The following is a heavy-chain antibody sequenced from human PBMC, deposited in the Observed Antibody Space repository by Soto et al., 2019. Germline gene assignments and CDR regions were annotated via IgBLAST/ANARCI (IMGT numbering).Heavy chain of an antibody. J-gene: IGHJ5*02. Sequence: PSETLSLTCAVYGGSFSGYYWSWIRQPPGNGLEWIGEINHSGITNYNPSLKSRGTISVDTSKNQFYLKLSSLTAADTAVYYCARGKRGMKSIDQWGPGTMLAVYS. CDR3: ARGKRGMKSIDQ. V-gene: IGHV4-34*01. CDR2: INHSGIT. CDR1: GGSFSGYY.